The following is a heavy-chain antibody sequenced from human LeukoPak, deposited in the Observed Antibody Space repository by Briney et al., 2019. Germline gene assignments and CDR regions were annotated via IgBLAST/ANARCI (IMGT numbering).Heavy chain of an antibody. CDR2: IYYSGST. V-gene: IGHV4-59*01. CDR1: GGSISSYY. J-gene: IGHJ6*02. Sequence: SETLSLTCTVSGGSISSYYWSWIRQPPGKGLEWIGYIYYSGSTNYNPSLKSRVTISVDTSKNQFSLKLSSVTAADTAVYYCARDPHSIGRGMDVWGQGTTVTVSS. CDR3: ARDPHSIGRGMDV.